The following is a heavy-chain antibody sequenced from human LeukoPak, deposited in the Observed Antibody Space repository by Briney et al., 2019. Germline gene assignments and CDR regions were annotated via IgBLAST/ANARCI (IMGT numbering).Heavy chain of an antibody. J-gene: IGHJ4*02. CDR3: ARLLEYSSSDDLDY. CDR1: GFTFKSVG. D-gene: IGHD6-6*01. Sequence: PGGSLRLSCGASGFTFKSVGMHWVRQAPGQGLEWMGIINPSGGSTSYAQKFQGRVTMTRDMSTSTVYMELSSLRSEDTAVYYCARLLEYSSSDDLDYWGQGTLVTVSS. V-gene: IGHV1-46*02. CDR2: INPSGGST.